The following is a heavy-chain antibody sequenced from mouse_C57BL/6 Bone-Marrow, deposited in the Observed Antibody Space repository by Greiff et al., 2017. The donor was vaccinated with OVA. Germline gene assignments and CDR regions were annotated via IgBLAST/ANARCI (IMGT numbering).Heavy chain of an antibody. CDR2: ISDGGSYT. Sequence: EVMLVESGGGLVKPGGSLKLSCAASGFTFSSYAMSWVRQTPEKRLEWVATISDGGSYTYYPDNVKGRFTISRDNAKNNLYLQMSHLKSEDTAMYYCARDGGYDYDYFDYWGQGTTLTVSS. V-gene: IGHV5-4*01. J-gene: IGHJ2*01. D-gene: IGHD2-4*01. CDR1: GFTFSSYA. CDR3: ARDGGYDYDYFDY.